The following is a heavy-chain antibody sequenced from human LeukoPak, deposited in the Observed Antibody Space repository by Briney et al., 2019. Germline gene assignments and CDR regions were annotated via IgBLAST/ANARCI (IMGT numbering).Heavy chain of an antibody. Sequence: GGSLRLSCAASGFTFDDYGMSWVRQAPGKGLEWVSGINWNGGSTGYADSVKGRFTISRDNAKNSLYLQMNSLRAEDTALYHCARVDYYDSSGYCYAPLDYWGQGTLVTVSS. CDR1: GFTFDDYG. V-gene: IGHV3-20*01. CDR2: INWNGGST. CDR3: ARVDYYDSSGYCYAPLDY. D-gene: IGHD3-22*01. J-gene: IGHJ4*02.